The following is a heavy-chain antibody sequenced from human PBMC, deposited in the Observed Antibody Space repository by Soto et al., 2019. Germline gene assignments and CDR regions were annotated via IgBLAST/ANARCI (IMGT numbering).Heavy chain of an antibody. CDR1: GGSISSYY. CDR2: IYYSGST. J-gene: IGHJ6*02. Sequence: NPSETLSLTCTVSGGSISSYYWSWIRQPPGKGLEWIGYIYYSGSTNYNPSLKSRVTISVDTSKNQFSLKLSSVTAADTAVYYCARDRGDYDILTGYSPYYGMDVWGQGTTVTVSS. CDR3: ARDRGDYDILTGYSPYYGMDV. D-gene: IGHD3-9*01. V-gene: IGHV4-59*01.